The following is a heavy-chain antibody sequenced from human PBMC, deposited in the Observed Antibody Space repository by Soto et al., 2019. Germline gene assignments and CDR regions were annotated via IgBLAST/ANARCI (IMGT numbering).Heavy chain of an antibody. CDR3: ARARVTVAARPDAFDV. J-gene: IGHJ3*01. CDR1: GGSVTTSKW. V-gene: IGHV4-4*02. CDR2: VYHSGTT. Sequence: QVLLQEPGPGLVKPSGTLSFTCTVSGGSVTTSKWWSWVRQTPGKGLEWIGEVYHSGTTNYNPSLEGRVTISVDKSNNQFSLRLTSVTAADTAIYFCARARVTVAARPDAFDVWGQGTLVTVSS. D-gene: IGHD6-6*01.